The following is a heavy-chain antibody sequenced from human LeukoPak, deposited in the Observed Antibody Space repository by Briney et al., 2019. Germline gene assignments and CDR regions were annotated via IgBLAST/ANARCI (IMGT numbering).Heavy chain of an antibody. CDR3: ATQRGSYLWGTDFDY. D-gene: IGHD3-16*01. Sequence: ASVKVSCKASGYTFTGYCIHWVRQAPGQGLEWMGWINPYSGGTNYAQKFQGRVTMTSDTSISTAYMELSRLISDDTAVYYCATQRGSYLWGTDFDYWGQGTLVTVSS. CDR2: INPYSGGT. CDR1: GYTFTGYC. J-gene: IGHJ4*02. V-gene: IGHV1-2*02.